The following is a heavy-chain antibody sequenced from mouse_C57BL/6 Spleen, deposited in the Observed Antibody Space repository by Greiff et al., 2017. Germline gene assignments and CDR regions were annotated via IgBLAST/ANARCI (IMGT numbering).Heavy chain of an antibody. Sequence: QVTLKVSGPGILQSSQTLSLTCSFSGFSLSTSGMGVSWIRQPSGKGLEWLAHTYWDDDKRYNPSLKSRLTISKDTSRNQGFLKITSVDTADTATYNCARRRTGGCDYWGQGTTLTVSS. CDR2: TYWDDDK. D-gene: IGHD4-1*01. J-gene: IGHJ2*01. CDR1: GFSLSTSGMG. CDR3: ARRRTGGCDY. V-gene: IGHV8-12*01.